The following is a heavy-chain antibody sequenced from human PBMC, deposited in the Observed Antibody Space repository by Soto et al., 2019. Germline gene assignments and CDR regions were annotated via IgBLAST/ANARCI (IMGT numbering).Heavy chain of an antibody. CDR3: AHSKYSGYDHHLYFDY. D-gene: IGHD5-12*01. CDR2: IYWDDDK. CDR1: GFSLTTSGVG. V-gene: IGHV2-5*02. J-gene: IGHJ4*02. Sequence: SGPTLVNPTQTLTLTCTFSGFSLTTSGVGVAWIRQPPGKALEWLALIYWDDDKRYRPSLKSRLTITRDTSKNQVVLTMTNVDPVDTATYYCAHSKYSGYDHHLYFDYWGQGTLVTVSS.